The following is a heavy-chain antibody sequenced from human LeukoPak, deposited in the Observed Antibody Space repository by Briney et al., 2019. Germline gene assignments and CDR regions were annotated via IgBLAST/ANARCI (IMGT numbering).Heavy chain of an antibody. Sequence: QPGGSLRLSCTVSGFSLSSYAMSWVRRAPGKGLEWVSATSSSDAGKYYADSVRGRFTISRDNSKNTLYLQMNSLRAEDTAIYYCAKGYSAGVVIYNWFDPWGQGTLVTVSS. V-gene: IGHV3-23*01. J-gene: IGHJ5*02. CDR3: AKGYSAGVVIYNWFDP. D-gene: IGHD3-3*01. CDR2: TSSSDAGK. CDR1: GFSLSSYA.